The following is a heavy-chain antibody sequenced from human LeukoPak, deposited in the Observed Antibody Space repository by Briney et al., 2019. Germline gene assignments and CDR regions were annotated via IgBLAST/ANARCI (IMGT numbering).Heavy chain of an antibody. CDR3: ARDAIVVVPAGQFDY. V-gene: IGHV1-18*01. CDR2: ISAYNGNT. J-gene: IGHJ4*02. Sequence: GASVKVSCKASGYTFTSYGISWVRQAPGQGLEWMGWISAYNGNTNYAQKLQGRVTMTTDTSTSTAYMELRSLRSDDTAVYYCARDAIVVVPAGQFDYWGQGTLVTVSS. CDR1: GYTFTSYG. D-gene: IGHD2-2*01.